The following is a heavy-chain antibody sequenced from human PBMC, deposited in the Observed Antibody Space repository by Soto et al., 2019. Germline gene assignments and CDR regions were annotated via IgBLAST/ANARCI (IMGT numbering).Heavy chain of an antibody. V-gene: IGHV3-72*01. Sequence: EVQLVESGGGLVQPGGSLSLSCAVSGFTFIDHHMDWVRQAPGKGLAWVGRSRNKADIYTPEYAASVKGRVIISRDESKNSLYLQVDSLKTDVTAVDYCACDYRVYWGQGTRVTVSS. J-gene: IGHJ4*02. CDR1: GFTFIDHH. CDR3: ACDYRVY. D-gene: IGHD4-17*01. CDR2: SRNKADIYTP.